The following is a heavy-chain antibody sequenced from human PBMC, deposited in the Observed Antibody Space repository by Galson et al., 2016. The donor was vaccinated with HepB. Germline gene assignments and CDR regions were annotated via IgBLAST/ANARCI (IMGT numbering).Heavy chain of an antibody. D-gene: IGHD2-15*01. J-gene: IGHJ3*02. CDR2: ISASGTDT. CDR1: GFTFGNYP. V-gene: IGHV3-23*01. Sequence: SLRLSCAASGFTFGNYPMMWVRQTSEKGLEWLSRISASGTDTHLADSVKGRFTTSRDNSKDTLSLQMNSLRAEDTAVYYCAKERGDCSGGTCRYHDAFDIWGQGTMVTVSS. CDR3: AKERGDCSGGTCRYHDAFDI.